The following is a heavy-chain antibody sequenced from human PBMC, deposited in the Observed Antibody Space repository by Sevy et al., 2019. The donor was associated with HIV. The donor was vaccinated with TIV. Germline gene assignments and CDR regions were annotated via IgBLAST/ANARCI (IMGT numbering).Heavy chain of an antibody. D-gene: IGHD3-22*01. CDR2: INPNSGGT. Sequence: ASVKVSCKASGYTFTGYYMHWVRQAPGQGLEWMGWINPNSGGTNCAQKFQGRVTMTRDTSISTAYMELSRLRSDDTAVYYCARVGYYYDSSGYYHDGAFDIWGQGTMVTVSS. CDR1: GYTFTGYY. V-gene: IGHV1-2*02. J-gene: IGHJ3*02. CDR3: ARVGYYYDSSGYYHDGAFDI.